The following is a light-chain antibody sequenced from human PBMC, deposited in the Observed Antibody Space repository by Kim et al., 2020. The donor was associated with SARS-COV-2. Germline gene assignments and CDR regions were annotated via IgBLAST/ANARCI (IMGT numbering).Light chain of an antibody. Sequence: EIVLTQSPGTLSLSPGERATLSCRASQTVSNNYLAWYQQKPGQAPRLLIYGASSRATGIPDRFSGSGSGTDFTLTVSRLEPEDFAVYYFQQCGSSPPTFGRGTKVDIK. V-gene: IGKV3-20*01. CDR2: GAS. J-gene: IGKJ1*01. CDR1: QTVSNNY. CDR3: QQCGSSPPT.